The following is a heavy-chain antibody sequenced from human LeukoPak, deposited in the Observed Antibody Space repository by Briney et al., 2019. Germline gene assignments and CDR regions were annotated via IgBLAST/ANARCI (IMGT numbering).Heavy chain of an antibody. J-gene: IGHJ4*02. CDR2: INHSGYT. Sequence: WEPLSLPCAVSGVSFNDYYWSWVRQPPGKGLEWMGEINHSGYTNDSPSLKSRVTLSIDTSRKQFSLNLRSVTVADTGIYYCTRMTTGHDYWGQGTLVTVSS. D-gene: IGHD4-17*01. CDR1: GVSFNDYY. CDR3: TRMTTGHDY. V-gene: IGHV4-34*01.